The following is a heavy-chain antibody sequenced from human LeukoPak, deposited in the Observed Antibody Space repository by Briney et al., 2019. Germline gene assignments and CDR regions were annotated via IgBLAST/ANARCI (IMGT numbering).Heavy chain of an antibody. J-gene: IGHJ3*01. V-gene: IGHV3-23*01. CDR1: GFYFSIYA. D-gene: IGHD2-15*01. CDR3: ARSNIVVVAAAADV. Sequence: GGSLRLSCAASGFYFSIYAMNWARQAPGKGLEWVSSITGNDGSTYYADSVKGRFTISRDNSRKTLYMQMNTLRADDTALYFCARSNIVVVAAAADVWGQGTMVSVSS. CDR2: ITGNDGST.